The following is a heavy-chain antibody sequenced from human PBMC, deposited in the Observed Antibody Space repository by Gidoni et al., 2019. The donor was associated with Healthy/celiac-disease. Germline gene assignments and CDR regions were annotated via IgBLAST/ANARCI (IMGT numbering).Heavy chain of an antibody. Sequence: EVQLVQSGAEVKKPGESLKISCKGSGYSFTSYWIGWVRQMPGKGLEWMGIIYPGDSDTRYSPSFQGQVTISADKSISTAYLQWSSLKASDTAMYYCASSTPPYYYYYGMDVWGQGTTVTVSS. CDR2: IYPGDSDT. V-gene: IGHV5-51*03. CDR3: ASSTPPYYYYYGMDV. CDR1: GYSFTSYW. J-gene: IGHJ6*02.